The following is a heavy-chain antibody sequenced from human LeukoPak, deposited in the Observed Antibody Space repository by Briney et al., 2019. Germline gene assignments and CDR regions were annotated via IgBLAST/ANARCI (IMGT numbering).Heavy chain of an antibody. CDR2: ISYDGSNK. CDR1: GFTFSSYA. CDR3: AREGGRDGYISQQSYYYYGMDV. V-gene: IGHV3-30-3*01. D-gene: IGHD5-24*01. J-gene: IGHJ6*02. Sequence: GGSLRLSCAASGFTFSSYAMHWVRQAPRKGLEWVAVISYDGSNKYYADSVKGRFTISRDNSKNTLYLQMNSLRAEDTAVCYCAREGGRDGYISQQSYYYYGMDVWGQGTTVTVSS.